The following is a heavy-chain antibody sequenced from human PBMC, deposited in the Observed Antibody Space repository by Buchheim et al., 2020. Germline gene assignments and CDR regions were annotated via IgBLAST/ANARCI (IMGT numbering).Heavy chain of an antibody. Sequence: QVQLQQWGAGLLKPSETLSLTCAVYGGSFSGYYWSWIRQPPGKGLEWIGEINHSGSTNYNPSHKSRVTISVDTSKNQFSLKLSSVTAADTAVYYCARGIAAAGTFTWFDPWGQGTL. J-gene: IGHJ5*02. D-gene: IGHD6-13*01. CDR1: GGSFSGYY. V-gene: IGHV4-34*01. CDR3: ARGIAAAGTFTWFDP. CDR2: INHSGST.